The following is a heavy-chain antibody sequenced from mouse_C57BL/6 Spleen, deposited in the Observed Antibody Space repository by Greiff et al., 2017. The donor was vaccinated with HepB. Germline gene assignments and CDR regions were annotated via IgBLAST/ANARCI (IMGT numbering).Heavy chain of an antibody. CDR3: AGDYDGY. D-gene: IGHD2-4*01. J-gene: IGHJ3*01. CDR1: GFTFSDYG. Sequence: EVHLVESGGGLVKPGGSLKLSCAASGFTFSDYGMHWVRQAPEKGLGWVAYISSGSSTIYYADTVKGRFTISRDNAKNTLFLQMTSLRSEDTAMYYCAGDYDGYWGQGTLVTVAA. CDR2: ISSGSSTI. V-gene: IGHV5-17*01.